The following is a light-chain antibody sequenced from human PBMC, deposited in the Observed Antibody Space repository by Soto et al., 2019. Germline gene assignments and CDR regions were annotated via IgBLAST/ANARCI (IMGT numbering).Light chain of an antibody. V-gene: IGKV3-15*01. CDR3: QQRGDWPRT. CDR1: QSVSSN. CDR2: GAS. J-gene: IGKJ1*01. Sequence: EIVMTQPPATLSVSPGERATLSCRASQSVSSNLAWYQQKPGQAPRLLIYGASTRATGIPARFSGSGSGTEFTLTISSLQSEDFAVYYCQQRGDWPRTFGQGTKVEIK.